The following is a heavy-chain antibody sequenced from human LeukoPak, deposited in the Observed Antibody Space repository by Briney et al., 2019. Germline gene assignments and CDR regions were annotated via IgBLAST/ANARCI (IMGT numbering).Heavy chain of an antibody. J-gene: IGHJ4*02. D-gene: IGHD6-19*01. Sequence: SETLSLTCTVSGGSISSYYWSWIRQPAGKGLEWIGRIYTSGSTNYNPSLKCRVTMSVDTSKNQFSLKLSSVTAADTAVYYCARDHDSSGWPAFDYWGQGTLVTVSS. CDR2: IYTSGST. CDR1: GGSISSYY. V-gene: IGHV4-4*07. CDR3: ARDHDSSGWPAFDY.